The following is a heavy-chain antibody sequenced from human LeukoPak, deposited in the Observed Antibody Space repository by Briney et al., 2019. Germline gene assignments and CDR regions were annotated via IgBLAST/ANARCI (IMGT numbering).Heavy chain of an antibody. Sequence: SQTLSLTCVISGDSVSSNSATWNWIRQSPSRGLEWLGRTYYRSKWHNDYIVSVKSRITINPDTSKNQFSLQLKSVTPEDTAVYYCARESCSGGNCPYGMDVWGQGTTVTVSS. CDR3: ARESCSGGNCPYGMDV. V-gene: IGHV6-1*01. D-gene: IGHD2-15*01. J-gene: IGHJ6*02. CDR1: GDSVSSNSAT. CDR2: TYYRSKWHN.